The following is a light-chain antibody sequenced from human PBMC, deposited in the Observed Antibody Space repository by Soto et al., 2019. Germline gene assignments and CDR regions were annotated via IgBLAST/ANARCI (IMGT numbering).Light chain of an antibody. CDR3: QQSYSTLYT. J-gene: IGKJ2*01. V-gene: IGKV1-39*01. CDR1: QSISSY. CDR2: AAS. Sequence: DIQMTQSPSSLSASVGDRVTITCRASQSISSYLNWYQQKPGKAPKLLIYAASSLQSGVPSRFSGSGSGKDFTLTISSLQPEDFATYYCQQSYSTLYTFGQGTNLEIK.